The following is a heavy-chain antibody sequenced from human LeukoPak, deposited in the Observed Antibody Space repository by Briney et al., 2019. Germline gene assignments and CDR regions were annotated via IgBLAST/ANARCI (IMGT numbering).Heavy chain of an antibody. CDR1: GFTLSSNH. CDR2: IYSGGST. J-gene: IGHJ4*02. V-gene: IGHV3-53*01. D-gene: IGHD6-19*01. Sequence: GGSLRLSCAAPGFTLSSNHMSWVPQAPGEGLEWGSVIYSGGSTYYADSVKGRFTISRDNSKNTVYLQMNSLRAEDTAVYYCARGSYSSGWFLPNDYWGQGTLVTVSS. CDR3: ARGSYSSGWFLPNDY.